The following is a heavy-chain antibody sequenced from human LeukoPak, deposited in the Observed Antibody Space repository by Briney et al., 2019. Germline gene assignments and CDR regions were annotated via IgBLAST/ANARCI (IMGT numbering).Heavy chain of an antibody. CDR1: GFTFSSAW. Sequence: GGSLRLSCAASGFTFSSAWMTWVRQAPGKGLEWVGHIKNKTNGETADYAAPVKGRFIISRDDSKNTLYLQMNSLRTEDTAVYYCARGFCSSTNCYQGPFDFWGQGTLVTVSS. J-gene: IGHJ4*02. CDR2: IKNKTNGETA. CDR3: ARGFCSSTNCYQGPFDF. D-gene: IGHD2-2*01. V-gene: IGHV3-15*01.